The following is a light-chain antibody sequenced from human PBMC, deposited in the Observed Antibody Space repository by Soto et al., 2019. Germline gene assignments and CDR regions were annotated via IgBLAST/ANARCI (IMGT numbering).Light chain of an antibody. V-gene: IGKV3-20*01. J-gene: IGKJ1*01. Sequence: IVLKQSPGTLSLSPLERLTLSCRASQAVNTRLAWYQHKPGQAPRLLIYGASSRATGIPDRFSGSGSGTDFTLTISRLEPEDFAVYYCQQYGSSPWTFGQGTKVDI. CDR1: QAVNTR. CDR3: QQYGSSPWT. CDR2: GAS.